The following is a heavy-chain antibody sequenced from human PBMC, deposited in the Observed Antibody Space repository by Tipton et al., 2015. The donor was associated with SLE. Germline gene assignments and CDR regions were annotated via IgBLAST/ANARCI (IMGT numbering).Heavy chain of an antibody. Sequence: SLRLSCAASGFTFSNYAMSWVRQAPGKGLEWVSVIYSGGDTYYADSVKGRFTISRDKSKNTLCLQMNSLRAEDTAVYYCARLLWFRELGWFDPWGQGTLVTVSS. CDR3: ARLLWFRELGWFDP. CDR2: IYSGGDT. V-gene: IGHV3-23*03. D-gene: IGHD3-10*01. J-gene: IGHJ5*02. CDR1: GFTFSNYA.